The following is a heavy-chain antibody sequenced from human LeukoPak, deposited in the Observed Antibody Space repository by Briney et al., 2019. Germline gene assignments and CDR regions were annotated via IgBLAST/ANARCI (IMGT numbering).Heavy chain of an antibody. CDR1: GFTFSSYS. J-gene: IGHJ4*02. CDR2: ISSSSSYI. Sequence: GGSLRLSCAASGFTFSSYSMNWVRQAPGKGLEWVSSISSSSSYIYYADSVKGRFTISRDNAKNSLYLQMNSLRAEDAAVYYCARDRGIAAARGGFDYWGQGTLVTVSS. V-gene: IGHV3-21*01. CDR3: ARDRGIAAARGGFDY. D-gene: IGHD6-13*01.